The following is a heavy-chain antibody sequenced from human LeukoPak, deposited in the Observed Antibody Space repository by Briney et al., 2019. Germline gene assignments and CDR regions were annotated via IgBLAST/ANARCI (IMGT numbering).Heavy chain of an antibody. J-gene: IGHJ3*02. V-gene: IGHV1-18*01. D-gene: IGHD3-10*01. Sequence: ASVKVSCKASGYTFTSYGISWVRQAPGQGLEWMGWISAYNGNTNYAQKLQGRVTMTTDTSTSTAYMELRSLRSDDTAVYYCARDVLLWFGTLGPDAFDIWGQGTMVPVSS. CDR1: GYTFTSYG. CDR3: ARDVLLWFGTLGPDAFDI. CDR2: ISAYNGNT.